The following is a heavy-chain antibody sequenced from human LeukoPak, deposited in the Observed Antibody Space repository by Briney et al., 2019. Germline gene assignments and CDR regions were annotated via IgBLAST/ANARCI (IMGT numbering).Heavy chain of an antibody. CDR1: GFTFSRYW. D-gene: IGHD6-13*01. J-gene: IGHJ3*02. Sequence: GGSLRLSCEASGFTFSRYWMDWVRQAPGKGLEWVANINQDETEENYLDSVKGRFTISRDNAKNSLYLQMSSLRAEDTAIYYCVRYPREQPGSVAFDIWGQGTMVAVSS. CDR3: VRYPREQPGSVAFDI. CDR2: INQDETEE. V-gene: IGHV3-7*01.